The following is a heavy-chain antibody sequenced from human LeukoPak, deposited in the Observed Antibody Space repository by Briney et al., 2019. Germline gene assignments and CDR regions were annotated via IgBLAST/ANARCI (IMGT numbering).Heavy chain of an antibody. D-gene: IGHD5-24*01. CDR1: GFTFSSYW. CDR3: SRDLRGRDDY. CDR2: INTGGSTT. J-gene: IGHJ4*02. V-gene: IGHV3-74*01. Sequence: GGSLRLSCAASGFTFSSYWMYWVRQAPGKGLVWVSRINTGGSTTDYADSVKGRFTISRDNAKSTLYLQMNSLRAEDTAVYYCSRDLRGRDDYWGQGILVIVSS.